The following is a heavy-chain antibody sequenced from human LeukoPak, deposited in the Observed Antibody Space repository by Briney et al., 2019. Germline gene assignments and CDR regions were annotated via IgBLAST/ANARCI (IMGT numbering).Heavy chain of an antibody. Sequence: PGGSLRLSCAASGFTFDDYGMSGVPHAPGKGLECVSRINWNGGSTVYADSVKGLFTISRDNAKNSLYLQMNRLRAEDTVLYYCARDRYGSGSYYNIPDYWGQGTLVSVSS. J-gene: IGHJ4*02. CDR2: INWNGGST. V-gene: IGHV3-20*04. D-gene: IGHD3-10*01. CDR1: GFTFDDYG. CDR3: ARDRYGSGSYYNIPDY.